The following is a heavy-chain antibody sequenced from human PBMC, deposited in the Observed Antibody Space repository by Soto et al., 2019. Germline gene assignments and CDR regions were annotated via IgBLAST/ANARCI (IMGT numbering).Heavy chain of an antibody. D-gene: IGHD1-7*01. CDR2: ISSSSSYI. J-gene: IGHJ4*02. V-gene: IGHV3-21*01. CDR3: ASLQAHWNYADY. Sequence: EVQLVESGGGLVKPGGSLRLSCAASGFTFSSYSMNWVRQAPGKGLEWVSSISSSSSYIYYADSVKGRFTISRDNAKNSLYLQMNSLRAEDTAVYYCASLQAHWNYADYWGQGTLVTVSS. CDR1: GFTFSSYS.